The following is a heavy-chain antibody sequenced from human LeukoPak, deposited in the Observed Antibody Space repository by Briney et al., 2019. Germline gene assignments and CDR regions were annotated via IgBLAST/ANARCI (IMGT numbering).Heavy chain of an antibody. Sequence: SETLSLTCTVSGGSISSYYWSWIRQPSGKGLEWIGHIYNSGSTNYNASLKSRVTISVDTSKNQFSLRLISVTAADTAVYYCARLSQPFTTIVWFDPWGQGTLVTVSS. D-gene: IGHD1-26*01. CDR3: ARLSQPFTTIVWFDP. J-gene: IGHJ5*02. CDR2: IYNSGST. CDR1: GGSISSYY. V-gene: IGHV4-59*08.